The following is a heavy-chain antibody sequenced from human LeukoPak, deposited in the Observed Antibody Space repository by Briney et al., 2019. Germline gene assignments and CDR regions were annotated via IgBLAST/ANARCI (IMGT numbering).Heavy chain of an antibody. Sequence: PGGSLRLSCAASGFIFSSYGMHWVRQAPGKGLEWVAVISYDGSNKYYADSVKGRFTISRDNSKNTLYLQMNSLRAEDTAVYYCAKHGGTAMALNDAFDIWGQGTMVTVSS. CDR2: ISYDGSNK. CDR1: GFIFSSYG. D-gene: IGHD5-18*01. CDR3: AKHGGTAMALNDAFDI. V-gene: IGHV3-30*18. J-gene: IGHJ3*02.